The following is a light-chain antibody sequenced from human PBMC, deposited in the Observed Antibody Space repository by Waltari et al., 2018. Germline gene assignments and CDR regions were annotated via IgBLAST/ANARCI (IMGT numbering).Light chain of an antibody. CDR3: QQYNNWPLT. J-gene: IGKJ4*01. CDR1: QNVLYNSNNKNY. Sequence: DIVMTQSPDSLAVSLGERATINCKSSQNVLYNSNNKNYLAWYQQKPGQPPKLFIYWASTRESGVPDRFSGSGSGTDFTLTISSLQSEDFAVYYCQQYNNWPLTFGGGTKVEIK. CDR2: WAS. V-gene: IGKV4-1*01.